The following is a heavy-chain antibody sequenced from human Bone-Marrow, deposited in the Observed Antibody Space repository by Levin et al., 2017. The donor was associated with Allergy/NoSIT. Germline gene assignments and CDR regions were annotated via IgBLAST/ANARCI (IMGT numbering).Heavy chain of an antibody. CDR3: ARQRPRWFGETRRGDYFAD. J-gene: IGHJ4*02. CDR2: IYYTGIT. Sequence: PSQTLSLTCNVSGDSMTSSSSYWGWVRQPPGKGLEWFGHIYYTGITYYNSSLKSRVTMSVDTSKNQFSLRLTSVTAADTAVYYCARQRPRWFGETRRGDYFADWGQGTLVIVSS. CDR1: GDSMTSSSSY. D-gene: IGHD3-10*01. V-gene: IGHV4-39*01.